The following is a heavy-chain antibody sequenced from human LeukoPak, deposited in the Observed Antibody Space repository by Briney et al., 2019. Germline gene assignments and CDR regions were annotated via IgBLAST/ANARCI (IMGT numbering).Heavy chain of an antibody. CDR2: ISSSSSYI. J-gene: IGHJ4*02. V-gene: IGHV3-21*01. Sequence: PGGSLRLSCAASGFTFSSYSMNWVLQAPGKGLEWVSSISSSSSYIYYADSVKGRFTISRDNAKNSLYLQMNSLRAEDTAVYYCARGFSAHYGSGSYCNNCNGFDYWGQGTLVTVSS. CDR1: GFTFSSYS. D-gene: IGHD3-10*01. CDR3: ARGFSAHYGSGSYCNNCNGFDY.